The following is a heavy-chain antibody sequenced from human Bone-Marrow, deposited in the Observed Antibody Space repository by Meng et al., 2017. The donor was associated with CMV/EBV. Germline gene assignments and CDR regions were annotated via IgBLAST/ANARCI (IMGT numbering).Heavy chain of an antibody. Sequence: GASLKISCGASGFTFCDYYVDWVRQAPGKGLQWVSYISSSSTIYDADSVKGRFTISSDNAKRSLYPQMNRLRAEDTAVYYCASLVVVPAAIPYYYGMDVWGQGTTVTVSS. D-gene: IGHD2-2*02. CDR2: ISSSSTI. J-gene: IGHJ6*02. CDR1: GFTFCDYY. V-gene: IGHV3-69-1*01. CDR3: ASLVVVPAAIPYYYGMDV.